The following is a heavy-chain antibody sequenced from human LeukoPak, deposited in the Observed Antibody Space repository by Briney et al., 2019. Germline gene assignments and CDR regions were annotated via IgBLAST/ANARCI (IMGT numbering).Heavy chain of an antibody. CDR1: VGTFSSYA. V-gene: IGHV1-69*01. J-gene: IGHJ4*02. CDR2: IIPIFGTA. D-gene: IGHD5-18*01. Sequence: SVTVSCKASVGTFSSYAISWVRQAPGQGLEWMGGIIPIFGTANYAQKFQGRVTITADESTSTAYMELSSLRSEDTAVYYCASRAGDTAMVRRGFDYWGQGTLVTVSS. CDR3: ASRAGDTAMVRRGFDY.